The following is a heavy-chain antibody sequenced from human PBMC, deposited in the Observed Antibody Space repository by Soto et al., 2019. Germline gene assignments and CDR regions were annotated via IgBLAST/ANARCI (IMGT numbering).Heavy chain of an antibody. D-gene: IGHD6-13*01. V-gene: IGHV4-31*03. Sequence: QVQLQESGPGLVKPSQNLSLTCTVSGGSFSSGAYYWSWVRRHPGMGLEWIGYISYRGTPYYNPSLKSRLTISVDASKNQFSLRLSSVTAADTAVYYCARVSATGTRWFYPWGQGTLVTVSS. CDR1: GGSFSSGAYY. CDR2: ISYRGTP. CDR3: ARVSATGTRWFYP. J-gene: IGHJ5*02.